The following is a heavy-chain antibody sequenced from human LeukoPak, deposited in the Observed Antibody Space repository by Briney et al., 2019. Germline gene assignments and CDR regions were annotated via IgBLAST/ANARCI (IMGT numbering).Heavy chain of an antibody. CDR3: AADARWGSGFDP. V-gene: IGHV4-34*01. Sequence: PSETLSLTCAVYGGSFSGYYWSWIRQPPGKGLEWIGEINHSGSTNYNPSLKSRVTISVDTSKNQFSLKLCSVTAADTAVYYCAADARWGSGFDPWGQGTLVTVSS. CDR2: INHSGST. J-gene: IGHJ5*02. D-gene: IGHD3-10*01. CDR1: GGSFSGYY.